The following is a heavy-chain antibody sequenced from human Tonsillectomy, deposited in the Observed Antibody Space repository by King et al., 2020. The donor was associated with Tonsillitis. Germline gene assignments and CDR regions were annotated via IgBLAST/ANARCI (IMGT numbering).Heavy chain of an antibody. Sequence: VQLVESGGGLVKPGGSLRVSCAASGFTFSSYSMNWVRQAPGKGLEGVSSISSSSSYIYYADSVKGRFTISRDNAKNSLYLQMNSLRAEDTAGYYCARDVWDIVAVIGATRMDVWGKGTTVTVSS. V-gene: IGHV3-21*01. D-gene: IGHD2-2*01. CDR3: ARDVWDIVAVIGATRMDV. J-gene: IGHJ6*04. CDR1: GFTFSSYS. CDR2: ISSSSSYI.